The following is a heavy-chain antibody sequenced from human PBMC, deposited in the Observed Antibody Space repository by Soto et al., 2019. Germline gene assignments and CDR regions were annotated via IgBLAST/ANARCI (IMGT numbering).Heavy chain of an antibody. V-gene: IGHV1-58*02. CDR1: GVTFTSSA. J-gene: IGHJ4*02. CDR3: VDCGSSALDS. CDR2: IVVGSGNT. D-gene: IGHD1-26*01. Sequence: SVEVSCKSSGVTFTSSAMQWVRQTRGQRLEWIGWIVVGSGNTNYAQKFQERVTITRDMSTSTAYMELSTLKTEDTAVYYCVDCGSSALDSWGQGALVTVSS.